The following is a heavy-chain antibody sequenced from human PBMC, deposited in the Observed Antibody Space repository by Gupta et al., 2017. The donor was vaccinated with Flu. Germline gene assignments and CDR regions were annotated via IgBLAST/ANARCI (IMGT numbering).Heavy chain of an antibody. CDR3: SRGETGPSPPGRNDC. V-gene: IGHV3-72*01. J-gene: IGHJ4*02. Sequence: RLVESGGGLVQPGGSLKLSCVVPGFTFSAHYMDWIRQAPGKGLELVGRIRNKANSYTTEYAASVKDRFTITRDDSKSSLYLQMNSLKNEDTAVYYCSRGETGPSPPGRNDCWGQGTLVTVSS. D-gene: IGHD1-14*01. CDR1: GFTFSAHY. CDR2: IRNKANSYTT.